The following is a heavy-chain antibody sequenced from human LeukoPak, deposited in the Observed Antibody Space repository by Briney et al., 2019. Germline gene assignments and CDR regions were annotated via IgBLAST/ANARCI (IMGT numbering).Heavy chain of an antibody. J-gene: IGHJ3*02. V-gene: IGHV5-51*01. D-gene: IGHD2-2*01. CDR1: GYSFTSYW. Sequence: GQSLKISCKGPGYSFTSYWIGWVRLMPGKGLEWMGIIYSGDSDTRYSPSFQGQVPISAEKSISTAYLQWSSLKASDTAMYYCARRVCSSTSCYAGSTDAFDIWGQGTMVTVSS. CDR3: ARRVCSSTSCYAGSTDAFDI. CDR2: IYSGDSDT.